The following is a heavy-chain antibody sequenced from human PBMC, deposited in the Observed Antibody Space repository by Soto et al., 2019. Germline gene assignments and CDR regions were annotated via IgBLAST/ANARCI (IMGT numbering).Heavy chain of an antibody. D-gene: IGHD1-26*01. CDR1: GGTFSSYA. J-gene: IGHJ5*02. CDR3: ASTNGAVGANWFDP. Sequence: QVQLVQSGAEVKKPGSSVKVSCKASGGTFSSYAISWVRQAPGQGLEWMGGIIPIFGTANYAQKFQGRVTNTADESTSTADMELSSLRSEDTAVYYCASTNGAVGANWFDPWGQGTLVTVSS. CDR2: IIPIFGTA. V-gene: IGHV1-69*12.